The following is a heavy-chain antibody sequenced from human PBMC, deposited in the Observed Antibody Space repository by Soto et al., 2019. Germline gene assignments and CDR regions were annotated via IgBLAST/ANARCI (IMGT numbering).Heavy chain of an antibody. CDR2: TRNKANSYTT. J-gene: IGHJ4*02. V-gene: IGHV3-72*01. CDR1: GFTFSDHY. D-gene: IGHD5-12*01. CDR3: ARDAKVRDEYSGYDPYFDY. Sequence: GGSLRLSCAASGFTFSDHYMDWVRQAPGKGLEWVGRTRNKANSYTTEYAASVKGRFTISRDDSKNSLYLQMNSLKTEDTAVYYCARDAKVRDEYSGYDPYFDYWGQGTLVTVSS.